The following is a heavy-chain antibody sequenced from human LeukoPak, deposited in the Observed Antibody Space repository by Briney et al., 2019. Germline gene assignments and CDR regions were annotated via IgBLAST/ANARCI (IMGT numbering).Heavy chain of an antibody. CDR3: AKGVVVAPDVTPFDY. V-gene: IGHV3-23*01. CDR1: GFTFSSSA. Sequence: PGGSLRLSCAASGFTFSSSAMSWVRQAPGKGLEWVSSITGSGRGDSTNYADSVKGRFTISRDNSKNTLYLQMNSLRAEDTAVYYCAKGVVVAPDVTPFDYWGQGTLVTVSS. CDR2: ITGSGRGDST. D-gene: IGHD2-2*01. J-gene: IGHJ4*02.